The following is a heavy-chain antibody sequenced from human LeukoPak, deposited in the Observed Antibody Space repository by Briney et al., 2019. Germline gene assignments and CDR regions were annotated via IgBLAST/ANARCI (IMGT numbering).Heavy chain of an antibody. D-gene: IGHD4-23*01. J-gene: IGHJ4*02. V-gene: IGHV4-39*01. CDR2: IYHSGST. CDR1: GGSISSSSYY. Sequence: SETLSLTCTVSGGSISSSSYYWAWIRQPPGKGLEWIGSIYHSGSTYYNPSLKSRVTISLDTSKNQFSLKVSSVTAADTAVYYCARQGDGGRAFDYWGQGTLVTVSS. CDR3: ARQGDGGRAFDY.